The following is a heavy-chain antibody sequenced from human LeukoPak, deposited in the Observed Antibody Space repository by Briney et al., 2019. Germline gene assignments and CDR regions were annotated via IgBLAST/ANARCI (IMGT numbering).Heavy chain of an antibody. CDR2: IKQDGSEK. CDR1: VFTLSSYW. CDR3: ARSWSGWNH. Sequence: PGGSLRVSCAASVFTLSSYWMSWLRQAPGKGVEWVANIKQDGSEKYYVDSVKGRFTISRDNAKNALYLQMNSRRAEDTAVYYCARSWSGWNHWGQGTLVTVSS. V-gene: IGHV3-7*03. J-gene: IGHJ5*02. D-gene: IGHD3-3*01.